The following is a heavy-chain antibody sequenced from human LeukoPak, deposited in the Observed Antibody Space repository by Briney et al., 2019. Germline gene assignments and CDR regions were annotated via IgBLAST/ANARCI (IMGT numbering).Heavy chain of an antibody. CDR1: GFTFSDYY. V-gene: IGHV3-11*04. CDR2: ISSSGSTI. Sequence: GGSLRLSCAASGFTFSDYYMSWIRQAPGKGLEWVSYISSSGSTIYYADSVKGRFTISRDNAKNSLYLQMNSLRAEDTAVYYCARETSYYDFWSGGGYFDYWGQGTLVTISS. D-gene: IGHD3-3*01. CDR3: ARETSYYDFWSGGGYFDY. J-gene: IGHJ4*02.